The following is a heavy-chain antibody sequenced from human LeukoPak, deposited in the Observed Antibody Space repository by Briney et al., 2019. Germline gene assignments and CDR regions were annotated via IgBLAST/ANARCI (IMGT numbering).Heavy chain of an antibody. CDR3: AKDRCSNGIGCLYYYMDV. CDR2: ITSSGTYI. D-gene: IGHD2-8*01. Sequence: GGSLRLSCAASGFTFSNYWMNCVRQAPGRALEWVSSITSSGTYIFYADSVKGRFTISRDNAKNSLYLQMNSLGPEDTAVYYCAKDRCSNGIGCLYYYMDVWGKGTTVTISS. CDR1: GFTFSNYW. J-gene: IGHJ6*03. V-gene: IGHV3-21*01.